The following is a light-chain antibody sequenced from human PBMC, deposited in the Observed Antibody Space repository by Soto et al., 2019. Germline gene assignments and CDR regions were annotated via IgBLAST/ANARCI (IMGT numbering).Light chain of an antibody. CDR1: QGISXY. J-gene: IGKJ5*01. CDR3: QQYYSYPIT. V-gene: IGKV1-8*01. CDR2: AAS. Sequence: AIRMTQSPXSLSASTGXRVTITCXASQGISXYLAWYQQKPGKAPKLLIYAASTLQSGVPSRFSGSGSGTDFTLTISCLQSEDFATYYCQQYYSYPITFGQGTRLEIK.